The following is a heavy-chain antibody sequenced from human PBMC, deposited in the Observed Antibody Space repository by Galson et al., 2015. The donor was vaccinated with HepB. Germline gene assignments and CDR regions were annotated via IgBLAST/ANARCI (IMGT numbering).Heavy chain of an antibody. CDR3: ARDFGGNSGYFDD. CDR1: GFTFSNYN. D-gene: IGHD4-23*01. V-gene: IGHV3-21*01. Sequence: SLRLSCAASGFTFSNYNFNWVRQAPGKGLEWVSSISGRSTYIYYADSVRGRFTISRDNSKNSLFLQMNSLRAEDTAFYYCARDFGGNSGYFDDWGPGTQVTVSS. CDR2: ISGRSTYI. J-gene: IGHJ4*02.